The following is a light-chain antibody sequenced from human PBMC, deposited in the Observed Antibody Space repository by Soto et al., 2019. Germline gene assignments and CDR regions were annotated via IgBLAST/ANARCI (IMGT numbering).Light chain of an antibody. V-gene: IGKV1-5*03. J-gene: IGKJ1*01. CDR2: KES. CDR3: QHPWT. CDR1: QSISSW. Sequence: DIQMTQSPSTLSASVGDRVTITCRASQSISSWLAWYQQKPGKAPKLLIYKESSLESGVPSRFSGSGSGTEFTLTISSLQDDDFATYYCQHPWTFGQGTKVDIK.